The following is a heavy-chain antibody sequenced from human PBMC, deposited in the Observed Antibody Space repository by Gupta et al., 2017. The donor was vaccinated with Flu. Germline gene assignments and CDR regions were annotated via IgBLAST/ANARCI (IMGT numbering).Heavy chain of an antibody. V-gene: IGHV3-23*01. CDR3: AKVTPVRDSSGY. D-gene: IGHD3-22*01. Sequence: TISSYAMTWVRQAPGKGLEWVSAISGSGISTYYADSVKGRFTISRDNSKNTIYLQMNSLRAEDTAVYYCAKVTPVRDSSGYWGQGTLVTVSS. CDR2: ISGSGIST. CDR1: TISSYA. J-gene: IGHJ4*02.